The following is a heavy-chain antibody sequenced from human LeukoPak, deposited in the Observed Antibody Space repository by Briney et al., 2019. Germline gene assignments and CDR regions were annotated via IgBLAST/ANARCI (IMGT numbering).Heavy chain of an antibody. J-gene: IGHJ4*02. CDR1: GFTFSSYG. V-gene: IGHV3-30*03. Sequence: GGSLRLSCAASGFTFSSYGIHWVRQAPGKGLEWVAAISNDGNNKYHADSVRGRFTVSRDNSKNTLYLQMASLRAEDTAVYYCARSFNYYGSGSYGRGDDCWGQGALVTVSS. CDR3: ARSFNYYGSGSYGRGDDC. D-gene: IGHD3-10*01. CDR2: ISNDGNNK.